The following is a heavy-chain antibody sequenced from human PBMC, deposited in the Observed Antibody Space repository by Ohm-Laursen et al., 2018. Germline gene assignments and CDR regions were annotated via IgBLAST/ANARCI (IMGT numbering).Heavy chain of an antibody. CDR2: IYYSGST. CDR1: GGSISSYY. Sequence: TLSLTCTVSGGSISSYYWSWIRQPPGKGLEWIGYIYYSGSTNYNPSLKSRVTISVDPSKNQFSLKLNSVTAADTALYYCVLYSSFSVSWGQGTLVTVSS. D-gene: IGHD6-6*01. V-gene: IGHV4-59*08. CDR3: VLYSSFSVS. J-gene: IGHJ5*02.